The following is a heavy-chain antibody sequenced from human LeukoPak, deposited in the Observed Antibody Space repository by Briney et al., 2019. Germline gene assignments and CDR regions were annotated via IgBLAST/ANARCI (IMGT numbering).Heavy chain of an antibody. V-gene: IGHV1-8*01. CDR2: VNPISGHT. Sequence: ASVKVSCKASGYTFTSYDINWVRQATGQGLEWMGWVNPISGHTGYAQKFQGRVTMTRNTSISTAYMELSSLRSEDTAVYYCARGAPGSYCSGGSCPYFDYWGQGTLVSVSS. CDR1: GYTFTSYD. D-gene: IGHD2-15*01. CDR3: ARGAPGSYCSGGSCPYFDY. J-gene: IGHJ4*02.